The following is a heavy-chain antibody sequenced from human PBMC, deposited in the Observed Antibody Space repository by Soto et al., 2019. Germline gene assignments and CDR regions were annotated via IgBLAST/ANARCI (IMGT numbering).Heavy chain of an antibody. CDR1: GGTFSSYA. D-gene: IGHD6-13*01. V-gene: IGHV1-69*01. CDR3: ARGGIGQLDPRVPPNWFDP. CDR2: IIPIFGTA. J-gene: IGHJ5*02. Sequence: QVQLVQSGAEVKKPGSSVKVSCKASGGTFSSYAISWVRQAPGQGLKWMGGIIPIFGTANYAQKFQGRVTITADESTSTAYMELSSLRSEDTAVYYCARGGIGQLDPRVPPNWFDPWGQGTLVTVSS.